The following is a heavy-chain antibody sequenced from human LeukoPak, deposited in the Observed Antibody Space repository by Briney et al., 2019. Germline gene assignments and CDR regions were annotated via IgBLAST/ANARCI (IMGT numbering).Heavy chain of an antibody. D-gene: IGHD2-15*01. J-gene: IGHJ4*02. CDR3: AKALSHCSGGSCYSAVDY. CDR2: ISGSGGST. V-gene: IGHV3-23*01. Sequence: GGSLRLSCAASGFTFSSYAMNWVRQAPGKRLEWVSAISGSGGSTYYADSVKGRFTISRDNSKNTLYLQMNSLSAEDTAVYYCAKALSHCSGGSCYSAVDYWGQGTLVTVSS. CDR1: GFTFSSYA.